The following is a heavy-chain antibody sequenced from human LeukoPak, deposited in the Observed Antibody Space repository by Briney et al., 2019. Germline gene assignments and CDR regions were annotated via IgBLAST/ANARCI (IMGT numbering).Heavy chain of an antibody. CDR2: ISWNSGSI. J-gene: IGHJ3*02. CDR1: GFTFDDYA. Sequence: QTGGSLRLSCAASGFTFDDYAMHWVRQPPGKGLEWVSGISWNSGSICYADSVKGRFTISRDNAKNSLYLQMNSLRAEDTALYYCAKAAYSSSWSYAFDIWGQGTMVTVSS. D-gene: IGHD6-13*01. V-gene: IGHV3-9*01. CDR3: AKAAYSSSWSYAFDI.